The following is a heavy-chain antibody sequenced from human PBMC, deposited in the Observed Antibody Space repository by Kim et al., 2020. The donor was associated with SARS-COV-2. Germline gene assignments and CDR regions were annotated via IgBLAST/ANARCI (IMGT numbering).Heavy chain of an antibody. Sequence: ASVKVSCKASGYTFTSYGISWVRQAPGQGLEWLGWISAYNGNTNYAQKLQGRVTMTTDTSTSTAYMELGSLRSDDTAVYYCARDPMYYYDSSGYSAYGMDVWGQGTTVTVS. V-gene: IGHV1-18*01. CDR3: ARDPMYYYDSSGYSAYGMDV. J-gene: IGHJ6*02. CDR2: ISAYNGNT. D-gene: IGHD3-22*01. CDR1: GYTFTSYG.